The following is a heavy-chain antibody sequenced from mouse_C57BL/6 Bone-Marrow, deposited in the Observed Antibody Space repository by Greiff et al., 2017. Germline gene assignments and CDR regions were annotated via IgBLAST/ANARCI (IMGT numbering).Heavy chain of an antibody. CDR2: IDPENGDT. Sequence: EVQLQESGAELVRPGASVKLSCTASGFNIKDDYMHWVKQRPEQGLEWIGWIDPENGDTVYASKFQGKATITADTSSNTAYLQLSSLTSEDTAVYYCTTYSNPYYAMDYWGQGTSVTVSS. V-gene: IGHV14-4*01. D-gene: IGHD2-5*01. J-gene: IGHJ4*01. CDR1: GFNIKDDY. CDR3: TTYSNPYYAMDY.